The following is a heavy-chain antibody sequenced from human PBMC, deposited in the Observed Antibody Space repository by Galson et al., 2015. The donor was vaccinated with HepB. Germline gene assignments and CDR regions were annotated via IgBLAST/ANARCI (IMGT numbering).Heavy chain of an antibody. Sequence: SETLSLTCTVSGGSISSYYWSWIRQPPGKGLEWIGYIYYSGSTNYNPSLKSRVTISVGTSKNQFSLKLSSVTAADTAVYYCARGRRGRNVGVQGVKTFDYWGQGTLVTVSS. J-gene: IGHJ4*02. V-gene: IGHV4-59*01. D-gene: IGHD3-10*02. CDR2: IYYSGST. CDR3: ARGRRGRNVGVQGVKTFDY. CDR1: GGSISSYY.